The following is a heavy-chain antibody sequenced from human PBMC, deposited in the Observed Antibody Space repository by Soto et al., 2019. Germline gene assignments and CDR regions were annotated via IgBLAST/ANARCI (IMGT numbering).Heavy chain of an antibody. CDR3: ARSMYSTSAQLYYGMDV. CDR2: MYHSGIT. Sequence: PSETLSLTCAVSGYSIRSGYFWGWIRQPPGKGLEWIGSMYHSGITYYNLSLKSRVTISVDTSKSQLSLKLSSATAADTAVSYCARSMYSTSAQLYYGMDVWGKGTTVNVSS. D-gene: IGHD6-6*01. CDR1: GYSIRSGYF. J-gene: IGHJ6*04. V-gene: IGHV4-38-2*01.